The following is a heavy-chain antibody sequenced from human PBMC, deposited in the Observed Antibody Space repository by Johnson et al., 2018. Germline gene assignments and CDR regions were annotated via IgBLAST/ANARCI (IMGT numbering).Heavy chain of an antibody. D-gene: IGHD6-13*01. Sequence: EVQLVESGGGLVQPGRSLRLSCAASGFTFDDYAMHWVRQAPGKGLEWVSGISWNSGSIGYADSVKGRFTISRDNAKNSLYLQLNSLRAEETALYYCAKDITAAGGGLYYYYYYYMDVWGKGTTVTVSS. V-gene: IGHV3-9*01. CDR1: GFTFDDYA. CDR2: ISWNSGSI. J-gene: IGHJ6*03. CDR3: AKDITAAGGGLYYYYYYYMDV.